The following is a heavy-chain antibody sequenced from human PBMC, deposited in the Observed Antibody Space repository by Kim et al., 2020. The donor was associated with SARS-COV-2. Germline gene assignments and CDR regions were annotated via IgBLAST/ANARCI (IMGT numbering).Heavy chain of an antibody. D-gene: IGHD1-1*01. V-gene: IGHV3-23*01. CDR1: GFSFSTYA. CDR2: LTTSGDFT. Sequence: GGSLRLSCAVSGFSFSTYAMTWVRQAPGKGLEWVASLTTSGDFTYYAGSMKGRFTISRDNSKNALFLHMTSLRAEDTAVYYCAKVRTTLVWAGMDVWGQGTTVTVSS. J-gene: IGHJ6*02. CDR3: AKVRTTLVWAGMDV.